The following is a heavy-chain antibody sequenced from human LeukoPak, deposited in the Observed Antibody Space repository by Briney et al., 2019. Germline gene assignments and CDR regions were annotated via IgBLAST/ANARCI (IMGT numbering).Heavy chain of an antibody. V-gene: IGHV1-2*02. CDR1: GYTFTGYY. Sequence: ASVKVSCKASGYTFTGYYMYWVRQAPRQGVEWMGCINPNSGGTNYALKFQGRVTMTRDTSISTAYMKLSRLRSDDTAVYYCARTPEYSSSSGYREYYYYYYMDVWGKGTTVTVSS. D-gene: IGHD6-6*01. J-gene: IGHJ6*03. CDR3: ARTPEYSSSSGYREYYYYYYMDV. CDR2: INPNSGGT.